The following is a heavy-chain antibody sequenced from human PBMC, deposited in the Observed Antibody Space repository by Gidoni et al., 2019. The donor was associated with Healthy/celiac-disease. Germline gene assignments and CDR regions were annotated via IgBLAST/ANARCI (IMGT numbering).Heavy chain of an antibody. CDR2: INPNSGGT. CDR3: ARDAVTQYGMDV. V-gene: IGHV1-2*02. CDR1: GYTFTGYY. D-gene: IGHD4-17*01. J-gene: IGHJ6*02. Sequence: QVQLVQSGAEVKKPGASVKVSCKASGYTFTGYYMLWLRQAPGQGLEWMGWINPNSGGTNYAQKFQGRVTMTRNTSISTACMELSRLRADDTAVYYGARDAVTQYGMDVWGQGTTVTVSS.